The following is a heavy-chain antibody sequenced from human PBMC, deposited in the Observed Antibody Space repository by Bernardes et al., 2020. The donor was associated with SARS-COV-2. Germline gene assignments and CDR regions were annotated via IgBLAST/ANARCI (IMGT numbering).Heavy chain of an antibody. Sequence: GGSLRLSCAASGFTFRSYAMSWVRQAPGQGLEWVSAISGSGGSTYYADSVKGRFTISRDNSKNTLYLQMNSLRAEDTAVYYCAKERDIVVVPAATDYWGQGTLVTVSS. D-gene: IGHD2-2*01. CDR1: GFTFRSYA. J-gene: IGHJ4*02. CDR3: AKERDIVVVPAATDY. V-gene: IGHV3-23*01. CDR2: ISGSGGST.